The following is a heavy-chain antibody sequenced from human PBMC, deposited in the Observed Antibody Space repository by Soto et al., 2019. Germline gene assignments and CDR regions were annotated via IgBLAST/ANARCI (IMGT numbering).Heavy chain of an antibody. J-gene: IGHJ5*02. CDR2: IKQDGSEK. CDR3: ARDVQQQLVRWFGP. Sequence: RLPCAVSEVTFSSCWMSWISQTKGKGLEWVANIKQDGSEKYYVDSVKGRFTISRDNAKNSLYLQMNSLRAEDTAVYYCARDVQQQLVRWFGPWGEGILVTVYS. CDR1: EVTFSSCW. D-gene: IGHD6-13*01. V-gene: IGHV3-7*01.